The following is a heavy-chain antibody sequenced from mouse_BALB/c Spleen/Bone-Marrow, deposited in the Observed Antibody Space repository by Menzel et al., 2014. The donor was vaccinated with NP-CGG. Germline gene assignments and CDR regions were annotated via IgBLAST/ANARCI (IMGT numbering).Heavy chain of an antibody. CDR3: ARGLSYYYGTSYYFDY. J-gene: IGHJ2*01. D-gene: IGHD1-1*01. CDR2: ISSSYGDA. V-gene: IGHV1S137*01. CDR1: GYTFTDYA. Sequence: QVQLKESGAELVRPGVSVKISCKGSGYTFTDYAMHWVKQSHAKSLEWIGIISSSYGDATYNQKFKGKATMTVDKSSNTAYMELAGLTSEDSAIYYCARGLSYYYGTSYYFDYWGQGTTLTVSS.